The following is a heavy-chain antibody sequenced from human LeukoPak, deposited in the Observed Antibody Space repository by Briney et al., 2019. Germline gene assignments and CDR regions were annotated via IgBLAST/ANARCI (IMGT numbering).Heavy chain of an antibody. V-gene: IGHV3-33*06. CDR3: AKEREQQLADCFDY. J-gene: IGHJ4*02. CDR2: IWYDGSNK. CDR1: GFTFSSYG. Sequence: HPGRSLRLSCAASGFTFSSYGMPWVRQAPGKGLEWVAVIWYDGSNKYYADSVKGRFTISRDNSKNTLYLQMNSLRAEDTAVYYCAKEREQQLADCFDYWGQGTLVTVSS. D-gene: IGHD6-13*01.